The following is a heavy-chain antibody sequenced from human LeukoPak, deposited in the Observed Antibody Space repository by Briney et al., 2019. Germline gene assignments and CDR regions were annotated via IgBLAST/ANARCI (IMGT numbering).Heavy chain of an antibody. Sequence: SETLSLTCAVCGGSFSGYYWSWIRQPPGKGLEWSGEINHSGGTNYNPSLKSRVTISVDTSKNQFSLKLSSVTAADTAVYYCASAMIGVPDDAFDIWGQGTMVTVSS. J-gene: IGHJ3*02. CDR1: GGSFSGYY. D-gene: IGHD3-22*01. CDR2: INHSGGT. CDR3: ASAMIGVPDDAFDI. V-gene: IGHV4-34*01.